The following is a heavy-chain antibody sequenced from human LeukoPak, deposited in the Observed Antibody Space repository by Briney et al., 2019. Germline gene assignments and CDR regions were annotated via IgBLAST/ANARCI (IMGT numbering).Heavy chain of an antibody. Sequence: GGSPRLSCAASGFTFSSYSMNWVRQAPGKGLEWVAGISYDGSYKYYTDSVEGRFTISRDNSKNTLYLRMNSLSAEDTAVYYCAKDRSSSRTWAFDYWGQGTLVTVSS. CDR2: ISYDGSYK. V-gene: IGHV3-30*18. CDR3: AKDRSSSRTWAFDY. D-gene: IGHD6-13*01. J-gene: IGHJ4*02. CDR1: GFTFSSYS.